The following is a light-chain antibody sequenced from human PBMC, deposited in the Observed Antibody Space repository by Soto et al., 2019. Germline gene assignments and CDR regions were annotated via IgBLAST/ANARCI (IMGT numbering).Light chain of an antibody. V-gene: IGKV1-9*01. J-gene: IGKJ3*01. Sequence: DIQLTQSPSLLSASVGDGVIITCRASQGISNHFAWYQQKPGRAPRLLIYGASTLQSGVPSRFSGSVSGTEFTLTISSLEPEDFATYYYQQFYSYPFTFGPGTTVDVK. CDR1: QGISNH. CDR2: GAS. CDR3: QQFYSYPFT.